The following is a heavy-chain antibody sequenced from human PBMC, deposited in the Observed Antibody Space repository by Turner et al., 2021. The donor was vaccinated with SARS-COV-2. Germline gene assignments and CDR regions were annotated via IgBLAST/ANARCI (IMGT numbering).Heavy chain of an antibody. CDR3: ARLGQGYSGYPYFDY. CDR1: GGSISSSSYH. Sequence: QLQLQESGPGLVKPSETLSLTCTVSGGSISSSSYHWGWIRQPPGKGLEWIGNMYYMGNSGNTYYNPSVKSRVAISVDTSKNQFSLKLISVTAADTAVYYCARLGQGYSGYPYFDYWGQGTLVTVSS. V-gene: IGHV4-39*01. J-gene: IGHJ4*02. CDR2: MYYMGNSGNT. D-gene: IGHD5-12*01.